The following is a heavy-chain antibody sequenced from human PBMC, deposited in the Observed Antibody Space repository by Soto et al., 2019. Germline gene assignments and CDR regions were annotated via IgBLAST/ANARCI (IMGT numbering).Heavy chain of an antibody. CDR1: GFTFSSYA. Sequence: GGSLRLSCAASGFTFSSYAMSWVRQAPGKGLEWVSAISGSGGSTYYADSVKGRFTISRDNSKNTLYLQMNSLRAEDTAVYYCAKDSGDVDIVATIIGYYFDYWGQGTLVTVSS. D-gene: IGHD5-12*01. CDR3: AKDSGDVDIVATIIGYYFDY. J-gene: IGHJ4*02. V-gene: IGHV3-23*01. CDR2: ISGSGGST.